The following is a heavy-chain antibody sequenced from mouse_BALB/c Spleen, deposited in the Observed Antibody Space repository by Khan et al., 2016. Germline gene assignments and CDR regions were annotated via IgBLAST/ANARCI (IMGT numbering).Heavy chain of an antibody. V-gene: IGHV1-42*01. CDR2: IDPYFGDS. CDR1: GYSFTGYN. J-gene: IGHJ4*01. Sequence: EVQLQESGPELEKPGASVKISCKASGYSFTGYNMNWVKQSTGKSLEWIGNIDPYFGDSTYNKKFKGKATLTVDKSSSTAYMQLKSLTSEDSAVYYCTISTVDSSGYVDYAMDYWGQGTSVTVSS. CDR3: TISTVDSSGYVDYAMDY. D-gene: IGHD3-2*01.